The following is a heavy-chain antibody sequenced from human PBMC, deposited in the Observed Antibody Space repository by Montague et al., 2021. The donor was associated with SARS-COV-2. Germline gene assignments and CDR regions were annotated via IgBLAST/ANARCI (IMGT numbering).Heavy chain of an antibody. CDR2: IYYSGST. J-gene: IGHJ4*02. CDR3: ARETSGYEYYFDV. D-gene: IGHD5-12*01. V-gene: IGHV4-39*02. Sequence: SETLSLTCTVSGGSISSSSHYWGWIRQPPGKGLEWIGSIYYSGSTYYNPSLKSRVTISVDTSKNQFSLKLSSVAAADTAMYFCARETSGYEYYFDVWGQGTLVTVSS. CDR1: GGSISSSSHY.